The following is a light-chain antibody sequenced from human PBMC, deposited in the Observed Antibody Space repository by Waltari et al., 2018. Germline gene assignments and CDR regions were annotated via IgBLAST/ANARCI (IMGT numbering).Light chain of an antibody. Sequence: QSALTQPPSASGSPGQSVTISCTGTISDVGGYNYVSWYQQHPGKAPKRMIYEVSKRPSGVPDRFSGSKSGNTASLTVSGLQAEDEADYYCSSYAGSNNLVFGGGTKLTVL. CDR3: SSYAGSNNLV. CDR2: EVS. CDR1: ISDVGGYNY. V-gene: IGLV2-8*01. J-gene: IGLJ2*01.